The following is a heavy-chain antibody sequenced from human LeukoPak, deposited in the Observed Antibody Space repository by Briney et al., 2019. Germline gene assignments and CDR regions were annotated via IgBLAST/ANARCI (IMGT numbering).Heavy chain of an antibody. Sequence: SETLSLTCAVYGGSFSGYYWSWIRQPPGKGLEWIGEINHSGSTNYNPSLKSRVTISVDTSKNQFSLKLSSVTAADTAVYYCARVVVRGIAVAGYYYYYMDVWGKGTTVTVSS. J-gene: IGHJ6*03. D-gene: IGHD6-19*01. CDR1: GGSFSGYY. CDR3: ARVVVRGIAVAGYYYYYMDV. V-gene: IGHV4-34*01. CDR2: INHSGST.